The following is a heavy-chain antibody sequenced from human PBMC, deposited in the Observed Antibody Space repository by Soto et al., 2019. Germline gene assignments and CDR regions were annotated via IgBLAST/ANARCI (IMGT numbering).Heavy chain of an antibody. J-gene: IGHJ4*02. Sequence: SETLSLTCTVSGGSISSGGYYWSWIRQHPGKGLEWIGCISYSGSTYYNPSLKSRVTISVDTSKNQFSLKLSSVTAADTAVYYCARHVYGALLDYWGQGTLVTVSS. CDR2: ISYSGST. D-gene: IGHD4-17*01. V-gene: IGHV4-39*01. CDR3: ARHVYGALLDY. CDR1: GGSISSGGYY.